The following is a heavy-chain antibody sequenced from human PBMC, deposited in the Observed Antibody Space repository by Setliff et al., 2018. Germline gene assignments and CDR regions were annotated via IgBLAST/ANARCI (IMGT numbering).Heavy chain of an antibody. D-gene: IGHD3-22*01. CDR3: ARQASLYYYDSSGYYDY. Sequence: ASVKVSCKASGYTFTSYDINWVRQATGQGLEWMGWMNPNSGNTGYAQKFQGRVTITRNTSISTAYMELSSLRSEDTAVYYCARQASLYYYDSSGYYDYWGQGTLVTVSS. J-gene: IGHJ4*02. CDR2: MNPNSGNT. V-gene: IGHV1-8*03. CDR1: GYTFTSYD.